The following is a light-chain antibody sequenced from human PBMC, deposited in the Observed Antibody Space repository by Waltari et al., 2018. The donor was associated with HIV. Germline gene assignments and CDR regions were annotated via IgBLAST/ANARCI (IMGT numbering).Light chain of an antibody. CDR2: KAS. V-gene: IGKV1-5*03. CDR1: KSISNW. CDR3: RQYSSDPLT. Sequence: DIQMTQSLSTLSASVGDKIIITCRSSKSISNWLAWFQQKPGKAPKLLIYKASNLESGVPSRFSGSGSGTEFTLTINSLQPDDCATYVCRQYSSDPLTFGRGTRVEVK. J-gene: IGKJ4*01.